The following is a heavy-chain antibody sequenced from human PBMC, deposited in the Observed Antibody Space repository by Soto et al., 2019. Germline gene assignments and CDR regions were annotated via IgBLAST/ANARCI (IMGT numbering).Heavy chain of an antibody. CDR1: GGSITSGGYS. CDR2: TYQSGSA. V-gene: IGHV4-30-2*06. J-gene: IGHJ6*02. CDR3: ARDYYGMDV. Sequence: QLQLQESGSGLVKPSQTLSLTCTVSGGSITSGGYSWTWIRQSPGKGLEWIGYTYQSGSAHYNPSLKSRVTISVDRSKNQFSLNLTSVTAADTAVYYCARDYYGMDVWGQGTTVTVSS.